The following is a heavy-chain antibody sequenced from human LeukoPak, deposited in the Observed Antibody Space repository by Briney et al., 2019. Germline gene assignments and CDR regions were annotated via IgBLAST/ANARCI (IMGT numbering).Heavy chain of an antibody. CDR1: GFTFSSYG. V-gene: IGHV3-33*06. CDR2: IWYDGSNK. Sequence: GGSLRLSCAASGFTFSSYGMNWVRQAPGKGLEWVAIIWYDGSNKYYADSVKGRFTISRDNSKNTLYLQMNSLRAEDTAVYYCAKDAGDYYDSSGYYGRGSYFDYWGQGTLVTVSS. CDR3: AKDAGDYYDSSGYYGRGSYFDY. J-gene: IGHJ4*02. D-gene: IGHD3-22*01.